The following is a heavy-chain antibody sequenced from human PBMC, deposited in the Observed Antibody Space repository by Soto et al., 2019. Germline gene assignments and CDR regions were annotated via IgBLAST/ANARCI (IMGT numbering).Heavy chain of an antibody. J-gene: IGHJ5*02. CDR3: ARIAMAARHRWYDWFDP. D-gene: IGHD6-13*01. V-gene: IGHV1-8*02. CDR2: MNPNSGET. Sequence: QEQLVQSAAEVKKPGASVKVSCMTSGYTFTDYEIHWVRQATGQGLEWIGWMNPNSGETGYAQRLQGRVTITTSSSLSTAYLELSSLTSDETAVYYCARIAMAARHRWYDWFDPWGQGTLVTVSS. CDR1: GYTFTDYE.